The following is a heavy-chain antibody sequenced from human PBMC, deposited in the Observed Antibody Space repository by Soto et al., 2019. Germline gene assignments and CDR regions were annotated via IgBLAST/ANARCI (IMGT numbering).Heavy chain of an antibody. D-gene: IGHD3-22*01. Sequence: SETLSLTCTVSGGSISSGDYYWSWIRQPPGKGLEWIGYIYYSGSTYYNPSLKSRVTISVDTSKNQFSLKLSSVTAADTAVYYCARGHETYYYDSSGYYSYYFDYWGQGTLVTVSS. CDR3: ARGHETYYYDSSGYYSYYFDY. CDR2: IYYSGST. V-gene: IGHV4-30-4*01. CDR1: GGSISSGDYY. J-gene: IGHJ4*02.